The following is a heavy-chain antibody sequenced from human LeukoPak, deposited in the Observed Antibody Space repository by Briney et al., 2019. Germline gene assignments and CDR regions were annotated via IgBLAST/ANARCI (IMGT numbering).Heavy chain of an antibody. V-gene: IGHV3-7*01. J-gene: IGHJ5*02. CDR3: ARDNSELLWFGELLRGESWFDP. D-gene: IGHD3-10*01. CDR2: IKQDGSEK. Sequence: PGGSLRLSCAASGFTFSSYWMGWVRQAPGKGLEWVANIKQDGSEKYYVDSVKGRFTISRDNAKNSLYLQMNSLRAEDTAVYYCARDNSELLWFGELLRGESWFDPWGQGTLVTVSS. CDR1: GFTFSSYW.